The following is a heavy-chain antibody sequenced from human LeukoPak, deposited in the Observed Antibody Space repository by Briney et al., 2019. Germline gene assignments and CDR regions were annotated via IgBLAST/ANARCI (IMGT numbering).Heavy chain of an antibody. CDR3: ARGPGVNQYFQH. J-gene: IGHJ1*01. CDR1: GCTFTSYD. D-gene: IGHD3-10*01. CDR2: MNPNSGNT. Sequence: ASVKVSCKASGCTFTSYDINWVRQATGQGPEWMGWMNPNSGNTGYAQKFQGRVAITRNTSISTAYMELSGLRSEDTAVYYCARGPGVNQYFQHWGQGTLVTVSS. V-gene: IGHV1-8*03.